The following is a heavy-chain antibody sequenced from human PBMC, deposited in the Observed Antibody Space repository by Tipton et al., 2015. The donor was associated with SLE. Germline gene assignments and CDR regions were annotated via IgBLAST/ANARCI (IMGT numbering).Heavy chain of an antibody. CDR3: AKDYRGSIDY. J-gene: IGHJ4*02. Sequence: SLRLSCAASGFSFHAYNMLWVRQPPGKGLEWVSIIKNDATATSYADSVKGRFTVSRDNSKKALFLQMHSLKTEDTALYYCAKDYRGSIDYWGQGTLVTVSS. D-gene: IGHD3-10*01. CDR2: IKNDATAT. CDR1: GFSFHAYN. V-gene: IGHV3-43*01.